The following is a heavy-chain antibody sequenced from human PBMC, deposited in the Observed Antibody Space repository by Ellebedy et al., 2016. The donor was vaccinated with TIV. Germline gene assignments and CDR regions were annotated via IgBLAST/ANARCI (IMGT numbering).Heavy chain of an antibody. V-gene: IGHV4-59*08. Sequence: MPSETLSLTCTVSGGSMSRYFWHWIRQSPGKGLEWIGYVYYSGSTNYNPSLKSRVTISVDTSKNQFSLKLSSVTAADTAVYYCARHNSGYVDYWGQGTLVTVSS. CDR2: VYYSGST. CDR3: ARHNSGYVDY. CDR1: GGSMSRYF. D-gene: IGHD2/OR15-2a*01. J-gene: IGHJ4*02.